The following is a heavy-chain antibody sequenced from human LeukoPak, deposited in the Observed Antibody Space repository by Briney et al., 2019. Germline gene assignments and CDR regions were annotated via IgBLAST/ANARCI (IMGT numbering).Heavy chain of an antibody. D-gene: IGHD2-2*01. CDR1: GYTXTGYY. V-gene: IGHV1-2*02. J-gene: IGHJ4*02. CDR2: INPNSGST. Sequence: GASVKVSCTASGYTXTGYYMHWVRQAPGQGLEWMEWINPNSGSTNYAQKFQGRVTMTRDTSISTAYMELSRLRSDDTAIYYCATDQYCTSTSCYLYFDYWGQGTLVTVSS. CDR3: ATDQYCTSTSCYLYFDY.